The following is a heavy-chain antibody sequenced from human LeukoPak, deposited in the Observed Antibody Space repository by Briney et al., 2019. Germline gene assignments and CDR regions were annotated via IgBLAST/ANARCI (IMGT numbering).Heavy chain of an antibody. CDR2: ISWNSGSI. Sequence: GGSLRLSCAASGFTFDDYAMHWVRQAPGKGLEWVSGISWNSGSIGYADSVKGRFTISRDNAKNSLYLQMNNLRAEDTALYYCAKTEGYDISGSVDYWGQGTLVTVSS. J-gene: IGHJ4*02. CDR3: AKTEGYDISGSVDY. V-gene: IGHV3-9*01. D-gene: IGHD3-22*01. CDR1: GFTFDDYA.